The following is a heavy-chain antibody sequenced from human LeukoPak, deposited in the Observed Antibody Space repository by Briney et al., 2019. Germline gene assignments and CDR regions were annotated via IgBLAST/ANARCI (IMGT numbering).Heavy chain of an antibody. Sequence: GRSLRLSCAASGFTISNYSMHWVRQAPGKGLEWVAVISYDGSNKYYADSVKGRFTISRDNSKNTLYLQMNSLRPEDTAVYYCARGGVAGGKYYYYYGMDVWGQGTTVTVSS. J-gene: IGHJ6*02. CDR2: ISYDGSNK. D-gene: IGHD6-19*01. CDR3: ARGGVAGGKYYYYYGMDV. V-gene: IGHV3-30*04. CDR1: GFTISNYS.